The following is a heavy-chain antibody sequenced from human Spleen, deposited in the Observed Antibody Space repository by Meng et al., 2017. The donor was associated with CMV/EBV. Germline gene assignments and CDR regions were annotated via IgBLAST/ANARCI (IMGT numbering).Heavy chain of an antibody. D-gene: IGHD3-10*01. CDR1: GFNFGTYG. CDR3: ARDRGVVIPAAPYYFGY. Sequence: GESLKISCVGTGFNFGTYGLNWVRQAPGRGLEWISFISSDDRTRTYADSVRGRFTISRGDAKNSVSLQMRSLRVEDTAVYYCARDRGVVIPAAPYYFGYWGRGTLVTVSS. CDR2: ISSDDRTR. J-gene: IGHJ4*02. V-gene: IGHV3-48*04.